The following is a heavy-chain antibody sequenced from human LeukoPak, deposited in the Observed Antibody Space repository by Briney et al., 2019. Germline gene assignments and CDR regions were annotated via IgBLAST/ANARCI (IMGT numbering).Heavy chain of an antibody. CDR2: ISSSSSYI. J-gene: IGHJ4*02. Sequence: GGSLRLSCAASGFTFSSYSMNWVRQAPGKGLEWVSSISSSSSYIYYADSVKGRFTISRDNAKNTLYLQMNSLRAEDTAVYYCARFYCSSTSCLEDYWGQGTLVTVSS. D-gene: IGHD2-2*01. CDR1: GFTFSSYS. CDR3: ARFYCSSTSCLEDY. V-gene: IGHV3-21*01.